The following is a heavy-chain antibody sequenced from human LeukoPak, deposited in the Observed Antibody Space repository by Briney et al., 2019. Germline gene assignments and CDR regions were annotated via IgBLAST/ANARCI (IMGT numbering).Heavy chain of an antibody. Sequence: SETLSLTCLVSGEPISSYYWSWIRQAPGRGPEYIGNVYYNGNTNYNPSLKSRVAISVDASKNQFSLKVDSVTTADTAVYYCARGDYDFWSGNWRFDTWGQGTLVTVSS. CDR2: VYYNGNT. D-gene: IGHD3-3*01. J-gene: IGHJ4*02. CDR1: GEPISSYY. V-gene: IGHV4-59*01. CDR3: ARGDYDFWSGNWRFDT.